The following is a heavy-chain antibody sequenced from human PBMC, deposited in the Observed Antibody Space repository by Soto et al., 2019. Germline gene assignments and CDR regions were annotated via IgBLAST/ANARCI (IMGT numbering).Heavy chain of an antibody. J-gene: IGHJ6*02. D-gene: IGHD4-17*01. CDR1: GGSVRSGSYY. CDR3: ARETLPTVTTASSYYGLDV. CDR2: IYYSGST. Sequence: VQLQESGPGLVKPAETLSLTCTVSGGSVRSGSYYWSWIRQSPGKGLEWMGYIYYSGSTNYNPSLKSRVTLSLDTSKDQFSLNLSSVTAADTAVYFCARETLPTVTTASSYYGLDVWRQGTTVNVS. V-gene: IGHV4-61*01.